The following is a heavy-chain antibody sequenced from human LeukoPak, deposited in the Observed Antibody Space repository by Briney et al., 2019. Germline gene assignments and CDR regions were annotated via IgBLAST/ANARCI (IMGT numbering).Heavy chain of an antibody. CDR1: GGSFSGYY. Sequence: SETLSLTCAVYGGSFSGYYWSWIRQPPGKGLEWIGEINHSGSTNYNPSLKSRVTISVDTSKNQFSLKLSSVTAADTAVYYCARVASTYYDILTGYYYFDYWGQGTLVTVSS. CDR3: ARVASTYYDILTGYYYFDY. D-gene: IGHD3-9*01. CDR2: INHSGST. J-gene: IGHJ4*02. V-gene: IGHV4-34*01.